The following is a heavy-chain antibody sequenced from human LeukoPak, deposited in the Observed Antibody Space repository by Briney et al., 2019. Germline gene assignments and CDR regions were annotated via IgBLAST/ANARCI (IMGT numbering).Heavy chain of an antibody. CDR1: GFTVSSTY. V-gene: IGHV3-23*01. CDR3: AKRSEYHFDC. Sequence: PGGSLRLSCAASGFTVSSTYMTWVRQAPGKGLEWVSTISGSGGSTYYADSVKGRFTISRDNSKNTLYLQMNSQRAEDTAVYYCAKRSEYHFDCWGQGTLVTVSS. D-gene: IGHD2-2*01. J-gene: IGHJ4*02. CDR2: ISGSGGST.